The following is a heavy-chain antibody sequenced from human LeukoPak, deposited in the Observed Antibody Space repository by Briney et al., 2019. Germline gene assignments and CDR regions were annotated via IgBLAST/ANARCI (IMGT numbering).Heavy chain of an antibody. CDR2: IQYDGSNK. CDR3: AKDTLISDIVVVPATLEGDP. Sequence: GGSLRLSCAASGFTFSSYGMHWVRQAPGKWLEWVAFIQYDGSNKYYADSVKGRFTISRDNSKNTLYLQMNSLRAEDTAVYYCAKDTLISDIVVVPATLEGDPWSQGTLVTVSS. CDR1: GFTFSSYG. D-gene: IGHD2-2*01. V-gene: IGHV3-30*02. J-gene: IGHJ5*02.